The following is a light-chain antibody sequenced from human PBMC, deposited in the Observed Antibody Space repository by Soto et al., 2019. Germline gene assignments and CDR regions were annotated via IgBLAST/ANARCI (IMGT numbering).Light chain of an antibody. V-gene: IGKV3-20*01. CDR3: QQYDNSPRWT. CDR1: QSVSFSY. J-gene: IGKJ1*01. CDR2: GAS. Sequence: EIVLTQSPGTLSLSPGERATLSCRASQSVSFSYLAWYQQKPGQAPRLLIYGASTRATGIPDRFSGSGSGTDFTLTIRRLEPEDSAVYYCQQYDNSPRWTFGQGTKVEIK.